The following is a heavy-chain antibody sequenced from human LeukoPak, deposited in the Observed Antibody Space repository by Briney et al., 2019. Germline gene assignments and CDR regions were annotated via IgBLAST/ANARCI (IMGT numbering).Heavy chain of an antibody. D-gene: IGHD3-22*01. CDR2: IYWDDDR. CDR3: AHRKNYYDSSAFDN. CDR1: GFSLNTRGVG. V-gene: IGHV2-5*02. J-gene: IGHJ4*02. Sequence: SGPTLVNPTQTLTLTCTFSGFSLNTRGVGVGWIRQPPGRALEWLALIYWDDDRRYSPSLKSRLTITKDTSKNQVVLTMTNMDPVDTATYFCAHRKNYYDSSAFDNWGQGTLVTVSS.